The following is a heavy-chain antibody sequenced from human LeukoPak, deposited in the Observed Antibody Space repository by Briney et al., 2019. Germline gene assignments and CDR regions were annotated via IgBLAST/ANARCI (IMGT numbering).Heavy chain of an antibody. D-gene: IGHD3-3*01. CDR3: AKDRFGVVIEHDY. CDR1: GFTFNNYA. Sequence: GGSLRLSCVASGFTFNNYAMSWVRQAPGKGLEWVSAISGSGGSTYYADSVKGRFTISRDNSKNTLYLQMNSLRAEDTAVYYCAKDRFGVVIEHDYWGQGTLVTVSS. CDR2: ISGSGGST. J-gene: IGHJ4*02. V-gene: IGHV3-23*01.